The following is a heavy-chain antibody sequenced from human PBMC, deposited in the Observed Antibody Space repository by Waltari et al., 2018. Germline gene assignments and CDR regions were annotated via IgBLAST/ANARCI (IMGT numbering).Heavy chain of an antibody. CDR1: GGSISSGSSY. CDR2: IYTSGST. CDR3: ARNYGSGSYLANWFDP. V-gene: IGHV4-61*02. D-gene: IGHD3-10*01. Sequence: QVQLQESGPGLVKPSQTLSLTCTVSGGSISSGSSYWSWIWQPAGKGLEWIGRIYTSGSTNYNPSLKSRVTISVDTSKNQFSLKLSSVTAADTAVYYCARNYGSGSYLANWFDPWGQGTLVTVSS. J-gene: IGHJ5*02.